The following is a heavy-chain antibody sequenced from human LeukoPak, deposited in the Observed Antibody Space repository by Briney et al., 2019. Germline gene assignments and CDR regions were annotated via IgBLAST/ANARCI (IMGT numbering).Heavy chain of an antibody. Sequence: GGSLRFSCAASGFTFSDYYMSWIRQAPGKGLEWVSYISSSSSYTNYADSVKGRFTISRDNAKNSLYLQMNSLRAEDTAVYYCARDSPWSVRYFDYWGQGTLVTVSS. J-gene: IGHJ4*02. V-gene: IGHV3-11*06. CDR2: ISSSSSYT. CDR1: GFTFSDYY. CDR3: ARDSPWSVRYFDY. D-gene: IGHD2-8*01.